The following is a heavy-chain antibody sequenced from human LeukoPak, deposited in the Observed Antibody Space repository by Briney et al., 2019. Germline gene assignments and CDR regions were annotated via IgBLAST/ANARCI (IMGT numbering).Heavy chain of an antibody. V-gene: IGHV3-21*01. Sequence: PGGSLRLSCAVSGLTFSSYSFNWVRQAPGKGLEWVSSITPTSSYIYYADSVKDRFTISRDNAKNSLYLQMNSLRAEDTAAYYCARLRRNNDNSGYYYYYDYWGQGTLVTVSS. D-gene: IGHD3-22*01. CDR3: ARLRRNNDNSGYYYYYDY. CDR2: ITPTSSYI. CDR1: GLTFSSYS. J-gene: IGHJ4*02.